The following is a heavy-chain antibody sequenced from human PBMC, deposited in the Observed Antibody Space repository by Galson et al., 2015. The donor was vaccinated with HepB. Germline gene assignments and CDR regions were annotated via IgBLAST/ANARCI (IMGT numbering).Heavy chain of an antibody. CDR1: GGSISSSSYY. Sequence: ETLSLTCTVSGGSISSSSYYWGWIRQPPGKGLEWIGSIYYSGSTYYNPSLKSRVTISVDTSKNQFSLKLSSVTAADTAVYYCARSVYDILTGSQAFDIWGQGTMVTVSS. V-gene: IGHV4-39*01. CDR2: IYYSGST. CDR3: ARSVYDILTGSQAFDI. J-gene: IGHJ3*02. D-gene: IGHD3-9*01.